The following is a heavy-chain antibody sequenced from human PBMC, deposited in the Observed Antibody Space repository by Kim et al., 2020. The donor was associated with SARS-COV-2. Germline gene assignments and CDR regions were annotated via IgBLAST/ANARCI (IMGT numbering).Heavy chain of an antibody. CDR3: ARSTSGDYVPYFDY. D-gene: IGHD4-17*01. Sequence: SVKVSCKASGGTFSSYAISWVRQAPGQGLEWMGGIIPIFGTANYAQKFQGRVTITADESTSTAYMELSSLRSEDTAVYYCARSTSGDYVPYFDYWGQGTLVTVSS. CDR1: GGTFSSYA. CDR2: IIPIFGTA. J-gene: IGHJ4*02. V-gene: IGHV1-69*13.